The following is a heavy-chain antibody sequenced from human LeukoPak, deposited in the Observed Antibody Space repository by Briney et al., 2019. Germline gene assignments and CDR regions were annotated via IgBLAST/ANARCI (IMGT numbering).Heavy chain of an antibody. Sequence: GGSLRLSCAASGFTFSSYAMSGVRQAPGKGLEGVSAISGSGGSTYYADSVKGRFTISRDNSKNTLYLQMNSLRAEDTAAYYCAKDLAPYYYGMDVWGQGTTVTVSS. CDR3: AKDLAPYYYGMDV. V-gene: IGHV3-23*01. J-gene: IGHJ6*02. CDR1: GFTFSSYA. D-gene: IGHD3-16*01. CDR2: ISGSGGST.